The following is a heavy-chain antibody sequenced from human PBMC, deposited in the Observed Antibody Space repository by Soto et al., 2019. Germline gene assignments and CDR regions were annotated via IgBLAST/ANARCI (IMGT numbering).Heavy chain of an antibody. J-gene: IGHJ4*02. V-gene: IGHV3-33*01. CDR2: IWYDGSNK. D-gene: IGHD3-10*01. CDR1: GFTFSSYG. Sequence: GGSLRLSCAASGFTFSSYGMHWVRQAPGKGLEWVAVIWYDGSNKYYADSVKGRFTISRDNSKNTLYLQMNSLRAEDTAVYYCARGYYYGSGSYYPLGYWGQGTLVTVSS. CDR3: ARGYYYGSGSYYPLGY.